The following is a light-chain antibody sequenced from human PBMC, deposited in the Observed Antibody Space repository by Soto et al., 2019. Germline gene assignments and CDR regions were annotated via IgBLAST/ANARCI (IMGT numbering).Light chain of an antibody. J-gene: IGKJ2*01. CDR1: QSVSNN. CDR3: EQYNNWPPYT. CDR2: GAS. Sequence: EIAMTQSPATLSVSPGERATLSCRASQSVSNNLAWYQQKPGQAPRLLIYGASTRATGIPARFSGSGSGTEFTLTISSLQSEEVAIYYCEQYNNWPPYTFGQGTKLDIK. V-gene: IGKV3-15*01.